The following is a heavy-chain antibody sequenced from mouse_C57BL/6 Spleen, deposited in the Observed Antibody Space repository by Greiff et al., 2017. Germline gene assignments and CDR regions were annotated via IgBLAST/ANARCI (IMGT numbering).Heavy chain of an antibody. V-gene: IGHV5-6*01. CDR2: ISSGGSYT. CDR1: GFTFSSYG. J-gene: IGHJ4*01. Sequence: EVKVVESGGDLVKPGGSLKLSCAASGFTFSSYGMSWVRQTPDKRLEWVATISSGGSYTYYPDSVKGRFTISRDNAKNTLYLHMSSLKSEDTAMYYCARQYKNYPYAMDYWGQGTSVTVSS. CDR3: ARQYKNYPYAMDY. D-gene: IGHD2-1*01.